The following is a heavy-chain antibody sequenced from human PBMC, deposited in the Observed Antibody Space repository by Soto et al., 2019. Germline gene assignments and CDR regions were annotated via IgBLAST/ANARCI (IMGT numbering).Heavy chain of an antibody. Sequence: QVQVVESGGGVVQPGRSLRLSCAASGFTFSSYAMHWVRQAPGKGLEWVAVISYDGSNKYYADSVKGRFTISRDNSKNTLYLQMNSLRAEDTAVYYCARVGTTVVTSGYFDYWGQGTLVTVSS. CDR2: ISYDGSNK. D-gene: IGHD4-17*01. CDR1: GFTFSSYA. J-gene: IGHJ4*02. CDR3: ARVGTTVVTSGYFDY. V-gene: IGHV3-30-3*01.